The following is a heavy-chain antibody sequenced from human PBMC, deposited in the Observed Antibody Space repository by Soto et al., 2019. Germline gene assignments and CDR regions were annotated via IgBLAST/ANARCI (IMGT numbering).Heavy chain of an antibody. D-gene: IGHD3-10*01. CDR1: GYSFTDYS. Sequence: ASVKVSCKASGYSFTDYSMQWRRRAPGQRPEWVGWINIGTGVTQISQRFQGRVNLSRDTSATTAYMELDSLRYEDTAVYYCARCHYQLFRVDHWGQGTLVTVSS. V-gene: IGHV1-3*04. CDR2: INIGTGVT. J-gene: IGHJ4*01. CDR3: ARCHYQLFRVDH.